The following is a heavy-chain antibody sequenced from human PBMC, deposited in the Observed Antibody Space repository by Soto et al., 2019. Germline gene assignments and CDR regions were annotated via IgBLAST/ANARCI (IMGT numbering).Heavy chain of an antibody. CDR3: ARDLSPKAAKLHQGPYDYYDMDV. J-gene: IGHJ6*02. Sequence: GASVKVSCKASGYTFTSYAMHWVRQAPGQRLEWMGWINAGNGNTKYSQKFQGRVTITRDTSASTAYMELSSLRSEDTAVYYCARDLSPKAAKLHQGPYDYYDMDVWGQASTLTVSS. V-gene: IGHV1-3*01. CDR2: INAGNGNT. CDR1: GYTFTSYA. D-gene: IGHD1-7*01.